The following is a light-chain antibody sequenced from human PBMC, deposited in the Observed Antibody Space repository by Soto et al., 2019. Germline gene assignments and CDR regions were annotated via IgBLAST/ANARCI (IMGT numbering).Light chain of an antibody. CDR2: GAS. J-gene: IGKJ5*01. CDR3: QQYNNWPLT. V-gene: IGKV3-15*01. Sequence: IELTQSPATLSLSPGERATLSCSASQSVSSYLAWYQQKPGQAPRLLIYGASTRATGIPARFSGSGSGTEFTLTISSLHSEDFAVYYCQQYNNWPLTFGQGTRLEIK. CDR1: QSVSSY.